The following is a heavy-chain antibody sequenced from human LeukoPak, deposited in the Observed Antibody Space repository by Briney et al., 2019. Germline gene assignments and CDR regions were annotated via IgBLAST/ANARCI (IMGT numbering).Heavy chain of an antibody. CDR2: ISNNGGYT. J-gene: IGHJ4*02. CDR1: GFTFSSSA. V-gene: IGHV3-23*01. D-gene: IGHD6-13*01. Sequence: PGGSLRLSCAASGFTFSSSAMSWVRQAPGKGLEWVSAISNNGGYTYYADSVQGRFTISRDNSKNTLYLQMNSLRAEDTAVYYCARDQYSSSWYEGNYFDYWGQGTLVTVSS. CDR3: ARDQYSSSWYEGNYFDY.